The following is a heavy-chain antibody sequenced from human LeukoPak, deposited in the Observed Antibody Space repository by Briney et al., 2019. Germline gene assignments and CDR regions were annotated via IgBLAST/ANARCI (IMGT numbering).Heavy chain of an antibody. CDR1: GFTFSSYA. J-gene: IGHJ4*02. V-gene: IGHV3-64*01. CDR2: ISSDGVST. CDR3: ARVLVVVPAELIDY. D-gene: IGHD2-2*01. Sequence: GGSLRLSCAASGFTFSSYAMHWVRQAPGKGLEYVSAISSDGVSTYYANSVKGRFTISRDNSKNSLYLQMNSLRAEDTAVYYCARVLVVVPAELIDYWGQGTLVTVSS.